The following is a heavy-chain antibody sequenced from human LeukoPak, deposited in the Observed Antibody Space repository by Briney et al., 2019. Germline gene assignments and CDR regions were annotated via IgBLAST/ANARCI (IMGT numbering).Heavy chain of an antibody. CDR3: AKDARRDGYNPQFDY. J-gene: IGHJ4*02. CDR1: GFTFSSYA. CDR2: ISGSGGST. V-gene: IGHV3-23*01. D-gene: IGHD5-24*01. Sequence: GGSLRLSCAASGFTFSSYAMSWVRQAPGKGLEGVLAISGSGGSTYYADSVKGRFTISRDNSKNTLYLQMNSLRAEDTAVYYCAKDARRDGYNPQFDYWGQGTLVTVSS.